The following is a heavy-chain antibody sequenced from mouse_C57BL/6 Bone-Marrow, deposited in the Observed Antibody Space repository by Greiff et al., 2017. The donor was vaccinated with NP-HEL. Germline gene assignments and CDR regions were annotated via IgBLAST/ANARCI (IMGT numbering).Heavy chain of an antibody. CDR1: GYTFTDYY. Sequence: VQLQQSGPVLVKPGASVKMSCKASGYTFTDYYMNWVKQSHGKSLEWIGVINPYNGGTSYNQKFKGKATLTVDKSSSTAYMELNSLTSEDSAVYYCARMVTTPHWYFDFWGTGTTVTVSS. CDR3: ARMVTTPHWYFDF. CDR2: INPYNGGT. V-gene: IGHV1-19*01. J-gene: IGHJ1*03. D-gene: IGHD2-2*01.